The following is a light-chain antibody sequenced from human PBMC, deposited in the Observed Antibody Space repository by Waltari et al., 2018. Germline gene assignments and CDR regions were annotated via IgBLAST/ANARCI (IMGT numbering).Light chain of an antibody. CDR3: GTWDSSLSGAV. CDR2: DDG. J-gene: IGLJ7*01. CDR1: HSHIGNND. V-gene: IGLV1-51*01. Sequence: QSVLTQPPSVSAAPGQRVTISCSGGHSHIGNNDVSWYRQFPGTAPELLIYDDGEPPPGVPGRFSRSKACTSSTLDITGLQAGDEADYYCGTWDSSLSGAVFGGGTHLTVL.